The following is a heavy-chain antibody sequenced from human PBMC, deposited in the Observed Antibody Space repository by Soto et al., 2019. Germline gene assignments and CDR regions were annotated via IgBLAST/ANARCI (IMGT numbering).Heavy chain of an antibody. CDR1: GGSFSGYW. D-gene: IGHD6-19*01. Sequence: PSETLSLTCAVYGGSFSGYWWTWIRQPPGKGLEWIGEINHSGEVSHSGGTNYNPSLKSRVTISVDTSKNQFSLKLSSVTAADTAVYYCALQRGSGWTNFDYWGQGTLVTVSS. CDR2: INHSGEVSHSGGT. CDR3: ALQRGSGWTNFDY. J-gene: IGHJ4*02. V-gene: IGHV4-34*01.